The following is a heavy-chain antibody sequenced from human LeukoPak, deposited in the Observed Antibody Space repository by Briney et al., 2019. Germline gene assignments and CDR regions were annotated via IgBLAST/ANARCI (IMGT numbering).Heavy chain of an antibody. V-gene: IGHV5-51*02. CDR3: ARHFSGYDRTPFDS. CDR2: IYPGDSDT. J-gene: IGHJ4*02. CDR1: GDTFTNYT. Sequence: GESLKISCKESGDTFTNYTTGWVRQMLEKNVECMGIIYPGDSDTRYSPSFQGQVTISADKSISTAYLQWSSLKASDTAIYYCARHFSGYDRTPFDSWGQGTLVTVSS. D-gene: IGHD5-12*01.